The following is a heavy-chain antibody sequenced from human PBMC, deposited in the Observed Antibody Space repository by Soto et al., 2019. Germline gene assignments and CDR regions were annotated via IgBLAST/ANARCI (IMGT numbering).Heavy chain of an antibody. D-gene: IGHD6-13*01. J-gene: IGHJ6*02. CDR2: IWYDGSNK. CDR3: ARDRGGIADYGMDV. CDR1: GFTFSSYG. V-gene: IGHV3-33*01. Sequence: QVQLVESGGGVVQPGRSLRLSCAASGFTFSSYGMHWVRQAPGKGLEWVAVIWYDGSNKYYADSVKGRFTISRDNSKNTMYLQLNSLRAEDTAVYYCARDRGGIADYGMDVWGQGTTVTVSS.